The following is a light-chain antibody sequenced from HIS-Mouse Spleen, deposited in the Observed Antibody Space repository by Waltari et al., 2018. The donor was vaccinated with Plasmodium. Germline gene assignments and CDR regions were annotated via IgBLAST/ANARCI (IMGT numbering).Light chain of an antibody. CDR2: YVS. CDR3: SSYTSSSTLV. Sequence: QSALTQPASVSGSPGQSLTISCTGTSSDVGGYNYVSWYQQHPGKAPKLMIYYVSNRPSGVYNRFSGSKSGNTASLTISGLQSDDEADYYCSSYTSSSTLVFGGGTKLTVL. CDR1: SSDVGGYNY. J-gene: IGLJ2*01. V-gene: IGLV2-14*03.